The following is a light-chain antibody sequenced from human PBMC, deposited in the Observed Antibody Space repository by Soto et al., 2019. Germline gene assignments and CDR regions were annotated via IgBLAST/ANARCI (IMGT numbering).Light chain of an antibody. Sequence: EIVLTQSPGTLSLSPGERATLSCRASQSVSSSYLAWYQQKPGQAPGLLIYGASFRATGIPDRFSGSGSGTDFTLTISRLEPEDFAVYYCQQYGSSPGTFGQGTKVEIK. J-gene: IGKJ1*01. CDR2: GAS. CDR3: QQYGSSPGT. V-gene: IGKV3-20*01. CDR1: QSVSSSY.